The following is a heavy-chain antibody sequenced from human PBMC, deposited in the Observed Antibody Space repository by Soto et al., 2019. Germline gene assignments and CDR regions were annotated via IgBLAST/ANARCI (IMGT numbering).Heavy chain of an antibody. J-gene: IGHJ5*02. CDR1: GGSISDDTYY. Sequence: QLQLQESRPGLVKPSETLSLTCTVSGGSISDDTYYWGWIRQPPGKGLEWIGRIYYSGTSSYNPSLKSRVIMSVDTSKKQLSLRLSSVTAADTAVYYCARLHCDTPNCVPLDPWGQGTLVIFSS. CDR3: ARLHCDTPNCVPLDP. V-gene: IGHV4-39*01. D-gene: IGHD1-1*01. CDR2: IYYSGTS.